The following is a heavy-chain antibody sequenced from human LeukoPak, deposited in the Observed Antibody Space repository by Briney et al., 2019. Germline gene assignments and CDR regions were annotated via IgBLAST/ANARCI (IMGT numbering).Heavy chain of an antibody. V-gene: IGHV3-7*03. CDR2: IKEDGSEK. D-gene: IGHD6-19*01. CDR1: GFSFSTYW. Sequence: PPGGSLRLSCAASGFSFSTYWMTWVRQAPGKGLEWVANIKEDGSEKYYVDSVKGRFTISRDNAENSLYLQMNSLRAEDTALYYCVWLETGYWGQGTLVTVSS. CDR3: VWLETGY. J-gene: IGHJ4*02.